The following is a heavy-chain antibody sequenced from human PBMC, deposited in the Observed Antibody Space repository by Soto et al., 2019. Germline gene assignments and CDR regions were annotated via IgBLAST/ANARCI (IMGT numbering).Heavy chain of an antibody. CDR2: ISGSGGST. J-gene: IGHJ6*02. Sequence: PGGSLRLSCTVSGFTFSRYALSWVRQAPGKGLEWVSGISGSGGSTYYADSVKGRFTISRDNSKNTLYLQMNSLRAEDTAVYYCAIPPILKSGIDHYYYYGMAVWGQGTTVTVSS. V-gene: IGHV3-23*01. D-gene: IGHD3-10*01. CDR3: AIPPILKSGIDHYYYYGMAV. CDR1: GFTFSRYA.